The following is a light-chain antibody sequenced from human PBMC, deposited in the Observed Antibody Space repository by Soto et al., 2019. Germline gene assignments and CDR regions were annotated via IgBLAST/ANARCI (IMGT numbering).Light chain of an antibody. Sequence: EIVLTQSPATLSLSPGEIATLSCRASQSVSRYLAWYQQKPGQAPRLLIYDASNRATGIPARFSGSGSGTDFTLTISSLEPEDFAVYYCQQRSNWPITFGQGTRLEIK. CDR1: QSVSRY. V-gene: IGKV3-11*01. J-gene: IGKJ5*01. CDR2: DAS. CDR3: QQRSNWPIT.